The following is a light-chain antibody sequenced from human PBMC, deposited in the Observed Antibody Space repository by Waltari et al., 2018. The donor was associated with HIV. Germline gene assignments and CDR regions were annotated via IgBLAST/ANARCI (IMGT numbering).Light chain of an antibody. CDR1: NIGRQN. J-gene: IGLJ2*01. CDR2: RDN. V-gene: IGLV3-9*01. CDR3: QVRVSNSVV. Sequence: SNDLTQPLSVSVALGQTATITGGGNNIGRQNVCWYQQRPGQAPVLIIYRDNTRPSGIPERFSGSNSGNTATLTIRRAQAGDEADYYCQVRVSNSVVFGGGTNLTVL.